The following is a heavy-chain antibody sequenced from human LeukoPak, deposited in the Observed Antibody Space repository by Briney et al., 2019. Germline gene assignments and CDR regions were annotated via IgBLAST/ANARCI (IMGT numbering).Heavy chain of an antibody. CDR1: GFNLNSYA. CDR3: AKEYTPSSPLGELDS. V-gene: IGHV3-30*02. Sequence: GGSLRLSCAVSGFNLNSYAMHWVRQAPGKGLEWVAVIRHDEANSFYADSVQGRFTISRDTSKKLLYLQMNSLRVEDTAVYYCAKEYTPSSPLGELDSWGQGTLVAVSS. D-gene: IGHD6-6*01. CDR2: IRHDEANS. J-gene: IGHJ4*02.